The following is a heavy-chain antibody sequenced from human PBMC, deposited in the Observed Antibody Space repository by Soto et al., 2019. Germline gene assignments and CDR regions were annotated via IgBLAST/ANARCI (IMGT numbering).Heavy chain of an antibody. Sequence: GGSLRLSCAASGFTFSSYSMNWVRQAPGKGLEWVSSISSSSSYIYYADSVKGRLTISRDNAKNSLYLQMNSLRAEDTAVYYCARSSLEARTEYDAFDIWGQGTIVTV. J-gene: IGHJ3*02. V-gene: IGHV3-21*01. CDR3: ARSSLEARTEYDAFDI. CDR2: ISSSSSYI. D-gene: IGHD6-6*01. CDR1: GFTFSSYS.